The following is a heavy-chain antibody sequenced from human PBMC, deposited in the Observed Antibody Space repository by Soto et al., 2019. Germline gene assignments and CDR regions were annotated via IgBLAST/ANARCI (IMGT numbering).Heavy chain of an antibody. Sequence: GGSLRVSCIASGFTFSSYAMTWVRQAPGKGLEWVSDISGSGGITYYADSVKGRFTISRDNSKNTLNLQMNSLRADDTAVYYCARARRGAPYYYTMGPWGQGTTVTVSS. CDR3: ARARRGAPYYYTMGP. CDR1: GFTFSSYA. J-gene: IGHJ6*02. V-gene: IGHV3-23*01. D-gene: IGHD3-10*01. CDR2: ISGSGGIT.